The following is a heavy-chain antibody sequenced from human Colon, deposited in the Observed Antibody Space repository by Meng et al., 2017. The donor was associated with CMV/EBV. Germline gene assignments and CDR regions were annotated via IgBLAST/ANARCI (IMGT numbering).Heavy chain of an antibody. J-gene: IGHJ4*02. CDR1: GFSVSSNF. CDR3: ARREWDYHLPD. V-gene: IGHV3-53*01. CDR2: TYNSGST. Sequence: GGSLRLSCEASGFSVSSNFMNWVRQAPGKGLEWVSVTYNSGSTFHADSVRGRFTVSRDNSKNTLYLQMNSLRAEDTAVYYCARREWDYHLPDWGQGTLVTVSS. D-gene: IGHD2-2*01.